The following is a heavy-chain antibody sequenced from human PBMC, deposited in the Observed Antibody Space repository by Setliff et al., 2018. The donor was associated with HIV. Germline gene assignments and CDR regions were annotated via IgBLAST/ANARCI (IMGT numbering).Heavy chain of an antibody. CDR1: GGFSDRYF. J-gene: IGHJ4*02. V-gene: IGHV4-4*08. CDR3: AICGGDCYSLDY. CDR2: IYTSDII. D-gene: IGHD2-21*02. Sequence: SETLSLTCTVSGGFSDRYFWSWVRQPPGKGLEWIGYIYTSDIIVYNPSLKSRVTISEDTSKNTFSLKLSSVAAADTAVYYCAICGGDCYSLDYWGQGTLVTVSS.